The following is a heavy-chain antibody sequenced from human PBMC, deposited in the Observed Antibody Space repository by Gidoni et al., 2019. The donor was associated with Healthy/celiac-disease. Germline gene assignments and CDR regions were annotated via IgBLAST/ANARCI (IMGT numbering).Heavy chain of an antibody. CDR1: GFTFSDYY. Sequence: QVQLVESGGGLVKPGGSLRLSCAASGFTFSDYYMSWIRQAPGKGLEWVSYISSSSSYTNYADSVKGRFTISRDNAKNSLYLQMNSLRAEDTAVYYCARASGPLLWFGELGGPYDYWGQGTLVTVSS. CDR3: ARASGPLLWFGELGGPYDY. CDR2: ISSSSSYT. J-gene: IGHJ4*02. V-gene: IGHV3-11*06. D-gene: IGHD3-10*01.